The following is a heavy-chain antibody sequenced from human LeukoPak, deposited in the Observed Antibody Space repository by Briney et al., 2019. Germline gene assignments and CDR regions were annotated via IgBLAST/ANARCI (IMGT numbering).Heavy chain of an antibody. J-gene: IGHJ6*03. CDR1: GYSITSGYY. CDR2: VYHSGST. CDR3: ARSGPYYYHYLDV. V-gene: IGHV4-38-2*02. D-gene: IGHD3-10*01. Sequence: SQTLSLTCTVSGYSITSGYYWVWIRQPPGKGLEWIGAVYHSGSTYYNPSLKSRVAISVDTSKNQFSLKLYSVTAADTAVYFCARSGPYYYHYLDVWGKGTTVTVSS.